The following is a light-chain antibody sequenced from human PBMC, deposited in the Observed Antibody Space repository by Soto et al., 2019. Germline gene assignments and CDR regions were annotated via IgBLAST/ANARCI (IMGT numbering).Light chain of an antibody. Sequence: QSALTQPASVSGSPGQSITISFTGTSSDVGGYNSVSWYQQHPGKAPKLLIYEVTNRPSGVSNRFSGSQSGNTASLTISGLQAEDEAYYYCNSYSSASHVVFGGGTKVTVL. J-gene: IGLJ2*01. CDR3: NSYSSASHVV. CDR1: SSDVGGYNS. V-gene: IGLV2-14*01. CDR2: EVT.